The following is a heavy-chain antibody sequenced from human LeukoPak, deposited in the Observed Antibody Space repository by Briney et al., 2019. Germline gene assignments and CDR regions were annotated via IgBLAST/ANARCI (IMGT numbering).Heavy chain of an antibody. J-gene: IGHJ1*01. CDR2: IYYTGNT. CDR1: GYSISSGYY. D-gene: IGHD2-8*02. Sequence: SSETLSLTCTVSGYSISSGYYWGWIRQPPGKGLQWLGCIYYTGNTYYNPSLKSRVTISIDTSKNQFSLKLSSVTAADTAVYYCARLPTGVEYFQHWGQGTLVTVSS. CDR3: ARLPTGVEYFQH. V-gene: IGHV4-38-2*02.